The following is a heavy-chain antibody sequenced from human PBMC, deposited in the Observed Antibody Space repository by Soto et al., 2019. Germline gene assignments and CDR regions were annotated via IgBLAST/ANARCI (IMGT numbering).Heavy chain of an antibody. CDR1: GFPFTTYG. CDR2: ISYDGSNT. Sequence: QVQLVESGGGVVQPGRSLRLSCAASGFPFTTYGMHWVREGPDKGLEWVAVISYDGSNTYYADSVKGRFTISRDNSKNTLYLQMNSLRPQDTALCYCVGGQYYFDYRGQGTLVTVSS. V-gene: IGHV3-30*03. CDR3: VGGQYYFDY. J-gene: IGHJ4*02. D-gene: IGHD3-10*01.